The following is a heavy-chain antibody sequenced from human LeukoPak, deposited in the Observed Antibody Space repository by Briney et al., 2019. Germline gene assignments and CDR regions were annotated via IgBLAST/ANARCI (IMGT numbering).Heavy chain of an antibody. D-gene: IGHD5-24*01. CDR1: GFTFSSYW. J-gene: IGHJ3*02. CDR3: AREKDVEMATIRLDAFDI. Sequence: GGSLRLSCAASGFTFSSYWMSWVRQAPGKGLEWVAHIKQDGSEKYYVDSVKGRFTISRDNAKNSLHLQMNSLRAEDTAVYYCAREKDVEMATIRLDAFDIWGQGTMVTVSS. V-gene: IGHV3-7*01. CDR2: IKQDGSEK.